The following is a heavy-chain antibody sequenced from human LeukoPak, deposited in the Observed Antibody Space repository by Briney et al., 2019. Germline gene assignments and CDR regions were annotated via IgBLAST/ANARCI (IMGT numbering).Heavy chain of an antibody. J-gene: IGHJ3*02. Sequence: VASVKVSCKASGGTFSSYAISWVRQAPGQGLEWMGRIIPILGQANYAQKFQGRVTITAHTSTTTAYMEPSSLRTEATAVYYCGRVGTGNDILAFDMWGEGTGVSVS. CDR1: GGTFSSYA. V-gene: IGHV1-69*04. CDR2: IIPILGQA. D-gene: IGHD1-1*01. CDR3: GRVGTGNDILAFDM.